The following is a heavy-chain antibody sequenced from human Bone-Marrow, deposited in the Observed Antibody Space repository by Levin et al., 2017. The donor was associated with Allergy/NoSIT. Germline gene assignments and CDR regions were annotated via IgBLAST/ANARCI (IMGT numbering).Heavy chain of an antibody. J-gene: IGHJ4*02. V-gene: IGHV1-18*01. Sequence: ASVKVSCEASGYTFTSFAISWVRQAPGQGLEWMGWISAYDDDTNYAQNFQDRVTMTTDTSTNTAYMELRSMRSDETAVYYCERGAYCGGDCYSPDYWGQGTLVTVSS. CDR1: GYTFTSFA. CDR3: ERGAYCGGDCYSPDY. D-gene: IGHD2-21*02. CDR2: ISAYDDDT.